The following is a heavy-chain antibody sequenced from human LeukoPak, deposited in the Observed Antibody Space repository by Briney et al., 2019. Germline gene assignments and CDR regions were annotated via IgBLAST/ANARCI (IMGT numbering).Heavy chain of an antibody. J-gene: IGHJ4*02. Sequence: GGSLRLSCAASGFTLSNYGMHWVRQAPGKGLEWVAVIWYGGSNKYYADSVKGRFTISRDSSKNTLYLQMNSLRAEDTAVYYCAKGVYSSGWYYFDYCGQGTLVTVSS. CDR2: IWYGGSNK. D-gene: IGHD6-19*01. V-gene: IGHV3-33*06. CDR3: AKGVYSSGWYYFDY. CDR1: GFTLSNYG.